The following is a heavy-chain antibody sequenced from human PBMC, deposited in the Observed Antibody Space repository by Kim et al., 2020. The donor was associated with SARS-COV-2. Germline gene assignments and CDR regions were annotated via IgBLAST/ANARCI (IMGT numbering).Heavy chain of an antibody. D-gene: IGHD4-4*01. CDR2: IKPDGSEK. Sequence: GGSLRLSCAASGFPFTPYYMTWVRQAPGKGLEWVANIKPDGSEKSYFDSVKRRFTISRDNATTSVYLQMHSLIGEDTAVYYCTRGRRQTYSVWGKVTLVT. CDR3: TRGRRQTYSV. V-gene: IGHV3-7*01. CDR1: GFPFTPYY. J-gene: IGHJ4*02.